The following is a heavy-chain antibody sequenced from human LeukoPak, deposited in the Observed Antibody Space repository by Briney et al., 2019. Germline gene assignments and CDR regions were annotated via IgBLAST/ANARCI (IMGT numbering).Heavy chain of an antibody. CDR3: ARCWPRGCFDP. CDR1: GFSFSNYW. V-gene: IGHV3-7*01. J-gene: IGHJ5*02. Sequence: GGSLRLSCAASGFSFSNYWMTWVRQAPGKGLEWVANIKQDESEKYYVDAVKGRFTISRDNAKNSLYLQMNNLRAEDTAVYFCARCWPRGCFDPWGRGTLVTVSS. CDR2: IKQDESEK.